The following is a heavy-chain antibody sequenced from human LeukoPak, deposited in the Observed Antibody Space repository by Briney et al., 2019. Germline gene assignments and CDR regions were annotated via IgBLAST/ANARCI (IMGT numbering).Heavy chain of an antibody. J-gene: IGHJ4*02. CDR2: INPNSGGT. Sequence: ASVKVSCKASGYTFTGYYMHWVRQAPGPGLEWMGWINPNSGGTNYAQKFQGRVTMTRDTSISTAYMELSRLRSDDTAVYYCALSGIGWEYYFDYWGQGTLVTVSS. CDR3: ALSGIGWEYYFDY. V-gene: IGHV1-2*02. D-gene: IGHD1-26*01. CDR1: GYTFTGYY.